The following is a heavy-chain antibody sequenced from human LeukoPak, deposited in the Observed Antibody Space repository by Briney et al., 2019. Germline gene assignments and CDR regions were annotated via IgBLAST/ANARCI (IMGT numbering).Heavy chain of an antibody. CDR2: ISPYNGNT. D-gene: IGHD6-19*01. V-gene: IGHV1-18*01. CDR3: ARTGYSSGWDLYYYYYYYMDV. J-gene: IGHJ6*03. Sequence: ASVKVSCKASGYSFTNYGITWVRQAPGQGLEWMGWISPYNGNTNYAQKLQGRVTMTRDTSISTAYMELSRLRSDDTAVYYCARTGYSSGWDLYYYYYYYMDVWGKGTTVTISS. CDR1: GYSFTNYG.